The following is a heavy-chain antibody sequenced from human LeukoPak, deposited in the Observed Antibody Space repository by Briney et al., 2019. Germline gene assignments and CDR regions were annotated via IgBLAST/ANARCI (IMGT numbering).Heavy chain of an antibody. D-gene: IGHD3-3*01. CDR3: ARHNFWGGYPIDY. CDR2: IYYSGST. J-gene: IGHJ4*02. CDR1: GGSISSGDYY. V-gene: IGHV4-39*01. Sequence: PSETLSLTCTVSGGSISSGDYYWSWIRQPPGKGLEWIGNIYYSGSTYYNPSLKSRVTISVDTSKNQFSLKLSSVTAADTAVYYCARHNFWGGYPIDYWGQGTLVTVSS.